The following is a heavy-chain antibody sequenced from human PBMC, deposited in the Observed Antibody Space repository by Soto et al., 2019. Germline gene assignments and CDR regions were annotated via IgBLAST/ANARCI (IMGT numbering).Heavy chain of an antibody. CDR3: ARDREWYGGYGGAFDY. CDR2: ISGSGGST. V-gene: IGHV3-23*01. Sequence: PVGSLRLSCAASGFTFSSYAMSGVRQAPGKGLEWVSAISGSGGSTYYADSVKGRFTISRDNSKNTLYLQMNSLRAEDTAVYYCARDREWYGGYGGAFDYWGQGTLVTVSS. J-gene: IGHJ4*02. CDR1: GFTFSSYA. D-gene: IGHD5-12*01.